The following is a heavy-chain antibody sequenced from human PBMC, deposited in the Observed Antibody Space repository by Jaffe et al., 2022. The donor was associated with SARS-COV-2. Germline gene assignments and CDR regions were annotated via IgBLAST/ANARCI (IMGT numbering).Heavy chain of an antibody. D-gene: IGHD3-10*01. CDR1: GFTLSSYS. CDR3: ARARPNYYMDV. J-gene: IGHJ6*03. CDR2: ISSSGSGT. Sequence: EVQLVESGGGLVQPGGSLRLSCAAPGFTLSSYSINWVRQAPGKGLEWVSYISSSGSGTSYADSVKGRFTISRDNAKNSVHLQMNSLRAEDTAVYYCARARPNYYMDVWGKGTTVTVSS. V-gene: IGHV3-48*01.